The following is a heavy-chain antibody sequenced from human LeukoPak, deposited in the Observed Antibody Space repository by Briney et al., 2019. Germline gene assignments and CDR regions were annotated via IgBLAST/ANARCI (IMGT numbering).Heavy chain of an antibody. CDR1: GGSISSYY. D-gene: IGHD2-15*01. J-gene: IGHJ1*01. CDR2: IYTSGST. CDR3: ARDGLYCSGGSCYSSPYFQH. Sequence: SETLSLTCTVSGGSISSYYWSWIRQPAGKGLEWIGRIYTSGSTNYNPSPKSRVTMSVDTSKNQFSLKLSSVTAADTAVYYCARDGLYCSGGSCYSSPYFQHWGQGTLVTVSS. V-gene: IGHV4-4*07.